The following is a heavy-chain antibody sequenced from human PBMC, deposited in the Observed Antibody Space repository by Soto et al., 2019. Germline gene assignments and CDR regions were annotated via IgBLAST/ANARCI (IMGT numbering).Heavy chain of an antibody. J-gene: IGHJ3*02. CDR1: GFTFSSYG. D-gene: IGHD3-22*01. Sequence: PGGSLRLSCAASGFTFSSYGMHWVRQAPGKGLEWVAVISYDGSNKYYADSVKGRFTISRDNSKNTLYLQMNSLRAEDTAVYYCAKDLGLTMIVVVREHAFDIWGQGTMVTVSS. V-gene: IGHV3-30*18. CDR2: ISYDGSNK. CDR3: AKDLGLTMIVVVREHAFDI.